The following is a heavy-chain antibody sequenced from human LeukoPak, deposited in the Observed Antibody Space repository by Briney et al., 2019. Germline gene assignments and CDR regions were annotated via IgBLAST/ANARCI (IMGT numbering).Heavy chain of an antibody. D-gene: IGHD6-13*01. CDR2: LSYDGSIK. Sequence: GGSLRLSCVASGFPFSSYSFHWVRQAPGKGLEWVALLSYDGSIKHYADSVKGRFTLSRDNSKSSAYLQMDSLKADDTAVYYCARGVSTWYRIDYWGQGTLVTVSS. CDR3: ARGVSTWYRIDY. CDR1: GFPFSSYS. V-gene: IGHV3-30*01. J-gene: IGHJ4*02.